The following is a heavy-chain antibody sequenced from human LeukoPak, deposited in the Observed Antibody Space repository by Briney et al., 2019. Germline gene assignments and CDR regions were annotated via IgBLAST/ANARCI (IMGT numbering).Heavy chain of an antibody. D-gene: IGHD3-22*01. V-gene: IGHV4-59*01. Sequence: PSETLSLTCTVSGGSISSYYWSWIRQPPGKGLEWIGYIYYSGSTNYNPSLKSRVTISVDTSKNQFSLKLRSVTAADTAVYYCARVTGYMIEDYFDYWGQGTLVTVSS. J-gene: IGHJ4*02. CDR3: ARVTGYMIEDYFDY. CDR2: IYYSGST. CDR1: GGSISSYY.